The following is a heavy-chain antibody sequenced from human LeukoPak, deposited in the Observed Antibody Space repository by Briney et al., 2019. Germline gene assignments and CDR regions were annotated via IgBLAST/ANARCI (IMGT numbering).Heavy chain of an antibody. CDR3: ARADHSSSSFEFQYFQH. D-gene: IGHD6-13*01. J-gene: IGHJ1*01. Sequence: SETLSLTCTVSGGSISSYYWSWIRQPPGKGLEWIGYIYYSGSTNYNPSLKSRVTISVDTSKNQFSLKLSSVTAADTAVYYCARADHSSSSFEFQYFQHWGQGTLVTVSS. V-gene: IGHV4-59*01. CDR2: IYYSGST. CDR1: GGSISSYY.